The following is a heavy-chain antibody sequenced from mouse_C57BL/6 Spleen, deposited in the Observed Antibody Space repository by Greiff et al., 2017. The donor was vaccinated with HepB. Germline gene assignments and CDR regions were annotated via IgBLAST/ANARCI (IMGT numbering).Heavy chain of an antibody. CDR3: ARSSVNYCGSSYGFAY. CDR2: IDPSDSYT. Sequence: QVQLQQPGAELVRPGTSVKLSCKASGYTFTSYWMHWVKQRPGQGLEWIGVIDPSDSYTNYNQKFKGKTTLTVDTSSSTAYMQLSSLTSEDSAVYYCARSSVNYCGSSYGFAYWGQGTLVTVSA. D-gene: IGHD1-1*01. V-gene: IGHV1-59*01. J-gene: IGHJ3*01. CDR1: GYTFTSYW.